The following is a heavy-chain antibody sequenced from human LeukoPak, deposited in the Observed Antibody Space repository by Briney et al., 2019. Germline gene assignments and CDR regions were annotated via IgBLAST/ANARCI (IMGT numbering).Heavy chain of an antibody. CDR2: ISAYSGNT. V-gene: IGHV1-18*04. CDR3: ARGVSHYDILTDLDY. CDR1: GYTFTSYG. Sequence: ASVKVSCKASGYTFTSYGISWVRQAPGQGLEWMGWISAYSGNTNYAQKLQGRVTMTTDTSTSTAYMELRGLRSDDTAVYYCARGVSHYDILTDLDYWGQGTPVTVSS. D-gene: IGHD3-9*01. J-gene: IGHJ4*02.